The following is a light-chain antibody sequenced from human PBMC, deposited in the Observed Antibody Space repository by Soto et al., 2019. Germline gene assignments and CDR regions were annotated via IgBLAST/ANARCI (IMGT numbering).Light chain of an antibody. V-gene: IGKV3D-15*01. J-gene: IGKJ3*01. CDR2: DAS. CDR3: QHYNKWPFT. CDR1: QTVRNN. Sequence: EIVMTQSPGTLSFSPGERATLSCRASQTVRNNYLAWYQQKPGQAPRLLIYDASSRATGIPARFSGSGSGTEFTLTISSLQSEDFAVYYCQHYNKWPFTFGPGTKVDIK.